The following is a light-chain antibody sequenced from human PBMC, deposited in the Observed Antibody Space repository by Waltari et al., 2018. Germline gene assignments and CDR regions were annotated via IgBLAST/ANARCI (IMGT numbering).Light chain of an antibody. CDR3: EQYDGSVLT. Sequence: IVLTQSPDTLSLSPGERATLSCRASQAIGNNFLVWYQQKPGQAPRLLIHGASRRATGVPDRFSGSGSGTDFALTISRLEVEDFAVYYCEQYDGSVLTFGGGTKLEIK. CDR2: GAS. J-gene: IGKJ4*01. V-gene: IGKV3-20*01. CDR1: QAIGNNF.